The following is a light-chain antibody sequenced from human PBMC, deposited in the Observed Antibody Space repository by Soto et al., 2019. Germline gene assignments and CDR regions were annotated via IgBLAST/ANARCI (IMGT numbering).Light chain of an antibody. CDR1: QSVTNY. J-gene: IGKJ1*01. CDR3: QQRGDWPWT. Sequence: EIVMTQSPATLSVSPGQRATLSCRASQSVTNYLAWYQQKPGQAPMLLVYDVSNRATGIPARFSGGGSGTDFTLTISNLEPEDFAVYYCQQRGDWPWTFGQGTKVDI. V-gene: IGKV3-11*01. CDR2: DVS.